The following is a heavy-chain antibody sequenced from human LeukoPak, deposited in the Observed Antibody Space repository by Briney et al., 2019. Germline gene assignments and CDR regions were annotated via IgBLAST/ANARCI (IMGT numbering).Heavy chain of an antibody. V-gene: IGHV5-51*01. Sequence: GESLKISWQGSGYRFALFWIGWVRQMPGKGLEWMGIIYPGDSDTRYSPSFQGQVTISADKSISTAYLQWSSLKASDTAMYYCAKLSYGGNSQSAFDIWGQGTMVTVSS. CDR2: IYPGDSDT. CDR3: AKLSYGGNSQSAFDI. J-gene: IGHJ3*02. CDR1: GYRFALFW. D-gene: IGHD4-23*01.